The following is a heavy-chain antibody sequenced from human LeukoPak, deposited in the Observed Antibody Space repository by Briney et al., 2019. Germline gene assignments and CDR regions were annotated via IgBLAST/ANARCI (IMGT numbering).Heavy chain of an antibody. CDR3: ARGYSGSYLANSNWYFDL. Sequence: SETLSLTCAVSGYSINSGYYWGWIRQPPGKGLEWIGIIYHSGSTNYNPSLKSRVTISVDTSKNQFSLKLRSVTAADTAVYYCARGYSGSYLANSNWYFDLWGRGTLVTVSS. J-gene: IGHJ2*01. V-gene: IGHV4-38-2*01. CDR1: GYSINSGYY. CDR2: IYHSGST. D-gene: IGHD1-26*01.